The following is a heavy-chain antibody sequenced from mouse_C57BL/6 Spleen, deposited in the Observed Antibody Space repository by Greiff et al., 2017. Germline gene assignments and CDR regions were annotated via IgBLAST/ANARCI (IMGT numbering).Heavy chain of an antibody. D-gene: IGHD1-1*01. J-gene: IGHJ2*01. CDR1: GFTFSDYY. Sequence: EVMLVESEGGLVQPGSSMKLSCTASGFTFSDYYMAWVRQVPEKGLEWVANINYDGSSTYYLDSLKSRFIISRDNAKNILYLQMSSLKSEDTATYYCARGLRSGFDYWGQGTTLTVSS. CDR2: INYDGSST. V-gene: IGHV5-16*01. CDR3: ARGLRSGFDY.